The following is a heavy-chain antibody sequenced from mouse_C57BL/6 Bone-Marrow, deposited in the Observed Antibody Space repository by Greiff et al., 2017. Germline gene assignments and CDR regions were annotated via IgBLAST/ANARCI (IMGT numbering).Heavy chain of an antibody. Sequence: VQLQQSGAELMKPGASVKLSCKATGYTFTSYWMAWVRQRPGHGLEWIGKIIPGSGCTYYNEKVKGRATFTRDTASNTAYMQLSRLTPEDPASYDGATINTSVGAYFEFWGQGTTLTVSS. CDR2: IIPGSGCT. V-gene: IGHV1-9*01. CDR1: GYTFTSYW. D-gene: IGHD1-1*01. J-gene: IGHJ2*01. CDR3: ATINTSVGAYFEF.